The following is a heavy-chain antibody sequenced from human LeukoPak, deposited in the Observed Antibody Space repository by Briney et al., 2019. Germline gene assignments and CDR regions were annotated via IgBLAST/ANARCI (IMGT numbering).Heavy chain of an antibody. CDR3: ARSGGWHDAFDI. CDR2: INAGNGNT. Sequence: GASVKVSCKASGYTFTSYAMHWVRQAPGQRLEWMGWINAGNGNTEYSQKFQGRVTITRDTSASTAYMELSSLRSEDTAVYYCARSGGWHDAFDIWGQGTMVTVSS. J-gene: IGHJ3*02. D-gene: IGHD6-19*01. V-gene: IGHV1-3*01. CDR1: GYTFTSYA.